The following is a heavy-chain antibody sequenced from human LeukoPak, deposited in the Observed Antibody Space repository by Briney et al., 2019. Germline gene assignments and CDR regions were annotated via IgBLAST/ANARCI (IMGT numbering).Heavy chain of an antibody. CDR3: ARDTRYSYYFDY. V-gene: IGHV3-30-3*01. Sequence: GRSLRLSCAASGFTFSSYAMHWVRQAPGKGLEWVAVISYDGSNKYYADSVKGRFTISRDNSKNTLYLQMNSLRAEDTAVYYCARDTRYSYYFDYWGQGTLVTVSS. CDR2: ISYDGSNK. D-gene: IGHD5-18*01. CDR1: GFTFSSYA. J-gene: IGHJ4*02.